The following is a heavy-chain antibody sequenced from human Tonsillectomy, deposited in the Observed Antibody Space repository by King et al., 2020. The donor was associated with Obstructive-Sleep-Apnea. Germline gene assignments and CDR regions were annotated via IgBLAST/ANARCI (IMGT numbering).Heavy chain of an antibody. CDR1: GFTFSSYW. CDR3: ARELARYFDPPFDY. D-gene: IGHD3-9*01. V-gene: IGHV3-7*03. CDR2: INQDGSEK. Sequence: VQLVESGGGLVQPGGSLRLSCAASGFTFSSYWISWVRQAPGKGLEWVASINQDGSEKLHVASVKGRFTISRDNAKNSVFLQLNSLRSDDTAVYYCARELARYFDPPFDYWGQGTLVTVSS. J-gene: IGHJ4*02.